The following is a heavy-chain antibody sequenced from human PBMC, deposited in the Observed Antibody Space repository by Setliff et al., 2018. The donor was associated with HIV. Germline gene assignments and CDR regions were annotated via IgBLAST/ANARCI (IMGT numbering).Heavy chain of an antibody. V-gene: IGHV4-39*07. J-gene: IGHJ3*02. CDR1: GGSISSTTY. CDR2: INFSGDT. D-gene: IGHD3-3*01. CDR3: ARSKTFYDFWGGYYTHGAFKI. Sequence: SETLSLTCTVSGGSISSTTYWGWIRQSPGAGLEWIGNINFSGDTYNNPSLKGRVTISLDSSKNQFSLNLTSVTAADTAVYYCARSKTFYDFWGGYYTHGAFKIWGLGTMVTVSS.